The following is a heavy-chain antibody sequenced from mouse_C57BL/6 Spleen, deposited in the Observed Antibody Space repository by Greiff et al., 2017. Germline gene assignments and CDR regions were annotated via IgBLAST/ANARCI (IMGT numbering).Heavy chain of an antibody. V-gene: IGHV1-69*01. CDR3: ARRPGDWYFDV. CDR2: IDPSDSYT. CDR1: GYTFTSYW. J-gene: IGHJ1*03. Sequence: QVQLQQPGAELVMPGASVKLSCKASGYTFTSYWMHWVKQRPGQGLEWIGEIDPSDSYTNYNQKFKGKSTLTVDQSSSTAYMQLSSLTSEDSAVYDCARRPGDWYFDVWGTGTTVTVSS.